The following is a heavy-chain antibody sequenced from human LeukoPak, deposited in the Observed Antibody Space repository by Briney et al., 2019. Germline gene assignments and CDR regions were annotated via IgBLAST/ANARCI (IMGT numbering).Heavy chain of an antibody. CDR1: GGSISSGSYY. V-gene: IGHV4-61*02. Sequence: SETLSLTCTVSGGSISSGSYYWSWIRQPAGKGLEWIGRIYSSGSTNYNPSLKSRVTISVDPSKNQFSLKLSSVTAAATAVYYCARAPDPPLSSGWYPDWFDPWGRGTLVAVSS. CDR3: ARAPDPPLSSGWYPDWFDP. J-gene: IGHJ5*02. CDR2: IYSSGST. D-gene: IGHD6-19*01.